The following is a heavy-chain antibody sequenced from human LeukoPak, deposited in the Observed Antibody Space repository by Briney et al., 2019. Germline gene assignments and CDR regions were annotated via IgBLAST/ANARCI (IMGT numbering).Heavy chain of an antibody. CDR3: ARVDEGRNGVTVGY. CDR2: ISSSSGYT. Sequence: PGGSLRLSCAASGFTFSDYYMSWIRQAPGKGLEWVSYISSSSGYTNYADSVKGRFTISRDNAKNSLYLRMNSLRAEDTAVYYCARVDEGRNGVTVGYWGQGTLVTVSS. V-gene: IGHV3-11*06. J-gene: IGHJ4*02. D-gene: IGHD2-8*01. CDR1: GFTFSDYY.